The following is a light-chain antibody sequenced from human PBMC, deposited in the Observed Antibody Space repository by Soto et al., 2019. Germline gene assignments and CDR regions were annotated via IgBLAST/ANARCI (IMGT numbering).Light chain of an antibody. CDR1: QRISGW. CDR3: QHFNSHPWT. V-gene: IGKV1-5*01. Sequence: DIQVTQSPSTLSASVGDRVAITCRASQRISGWLAWYQQKAGKAPTLLIYGASSLHTGVPSRFSGSGSGTEFTLTISSLQPDDVATYYCQHFNSHPWTFGQGTKVDI. J-gene: IGKJ1*01. CDR2: GAS.